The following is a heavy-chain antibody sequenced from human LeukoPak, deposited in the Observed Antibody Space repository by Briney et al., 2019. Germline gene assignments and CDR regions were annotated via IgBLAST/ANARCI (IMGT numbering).Heavy chain of an antibody. Sequence: GGSLRLSCAASGFTLSSYWMYWVRQAPGKGLEWVSVIYSGGSTYHSDSVKGRFTISRDNSKNTLYLQMNSLRAEDTAVYYCARGYDFWSGYLVGPWGQGTLVTVSS. CDR3: ARGYDFWSGYLVGP. D-gene: IGHD3-3*01. CDR1: GFTLSSYW. J-gene: IGHJ5*02. V-gene: IGHV3-66*01. CDR2: IYSGGST.